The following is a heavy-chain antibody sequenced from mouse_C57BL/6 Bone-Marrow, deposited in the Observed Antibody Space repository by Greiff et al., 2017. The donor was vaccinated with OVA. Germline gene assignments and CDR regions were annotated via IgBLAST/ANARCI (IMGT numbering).Heavy chain of an antibody. V-gene: IGHV1-69*01. CDR1: GYTFTSYW. D-gene: IGHD1-1*01. Sequence: QVQLQQPGAELVMPGASVKLSCKASGYTFTSYWMHWVKQRPGQGLEWIGEIDPSDSYTNYNQKFKGKSTLTVAKSSSTAYMRLSSLTSEDSAVYYCAKGILRYYFDYWGQGTTLTVSS. CDR2: IDPSDSYT. CDR3: AKGILRYYFDY. J-gene: IGHJ2*01.